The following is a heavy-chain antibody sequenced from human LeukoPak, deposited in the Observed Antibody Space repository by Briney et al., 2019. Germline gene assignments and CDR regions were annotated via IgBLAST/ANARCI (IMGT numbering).Heavy chain of an antibody. CDR1: GGSISGYY. Sequence: SETLSLTGTVSGGSISGYYWSWIRQPPGKGLEWIGYIYYSGNTNHNPSLKSRVTISVDTSKNQFSLKLRSVTAADTAVYYCASGGVSPDAFDIWGQGTMVTVSS. CDR3: ASGGVSPDAFDI. V-gene: IGHV4-59*01. CDR2: IYYSGNT. J-gene: IGHJ3*02. D-gene: IGHD3-16*01.